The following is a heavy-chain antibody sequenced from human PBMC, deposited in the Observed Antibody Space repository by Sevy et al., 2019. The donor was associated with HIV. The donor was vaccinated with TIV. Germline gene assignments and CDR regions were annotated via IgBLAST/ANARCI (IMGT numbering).Heavy chain of an antibody. CDR1: GFTFSSYG. J-gene: IGHJ4*02. D-gene: IGHD2-21*01. CDR3: AKDPTASCGGDCYSGYFDY. CDR2: IRYDGSNK. Sequence: GGSLRLSCAASGFTFSSYGMHWVRQAPGKGLEWVAFIRYDGSNKYYGDSVKGRFTISRDNSKNTLYLQMNSLRAEDTAVYYCAKDPTASCGGDCYSGYFDYWGQGTLVTVSS. V-gene: IGHV3-30*02.